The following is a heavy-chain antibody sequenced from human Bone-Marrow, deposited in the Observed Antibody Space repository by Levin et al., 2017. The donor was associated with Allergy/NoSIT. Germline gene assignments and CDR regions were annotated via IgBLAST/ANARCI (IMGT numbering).Heavy chain of an antibody. CDR1: GYIFVSYW. Sequence: KVSCKGSGYIFVSYWIAWVRQMPGKGPEWLGIIYPSDSDTRYSPSFQGQVTISVDKSITTAYLQWTSLKASDTAIYYCASGNYYSLDVWGQGTPVTVSS. CDR2: IYPSDSDT. CDR3: ASGNYYSLDV. V-gene: IGHV5-51*01. J-gene: IGHJ6*02.